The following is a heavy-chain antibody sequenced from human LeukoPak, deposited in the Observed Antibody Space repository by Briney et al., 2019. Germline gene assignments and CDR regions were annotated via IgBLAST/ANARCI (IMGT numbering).Heavy chain of an antibody. J-gene: IGHJ4*02. V-gene: IGHV3-23*01. CDR2: IDGGGGTT. CDR3: AKYYYDSGSYSFDS. CDR1: GFTFSNFV. D-gene: IGHD3-10*01. Sequence: GGSVRLSCAASGFTFSNFVMNWVRRAPGKGLEWVSAIDGGGGTTFYADSVEGRFTISRDNSKNTLYLQMNSLRAEDTAVYYCAKYYYDSGSYSFDSWGQGTLVTVSS.